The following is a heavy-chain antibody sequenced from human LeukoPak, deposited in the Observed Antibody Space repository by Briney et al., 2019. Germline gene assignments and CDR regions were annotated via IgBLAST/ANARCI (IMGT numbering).Heavy chain of an antibody. Sequence: ASVKVSCKASGYTFTNYYMHWVRQAPGQGLEWMGWINTNTGNPTYAQGFTGRFVFSLDTSVSTAYLQVSSLKAEDTAVYYCARGQSPIYYDFWTSWGQGTLVTVSS. V-gene: IGHV7-4-1*02. CDR3: ARGQSPIYYDFWTS. D-gene: IGHD3-3*01. CDR1: GYTFTNYY. J-gene: IGHJ4*02. CDR2: INTNTGNP.